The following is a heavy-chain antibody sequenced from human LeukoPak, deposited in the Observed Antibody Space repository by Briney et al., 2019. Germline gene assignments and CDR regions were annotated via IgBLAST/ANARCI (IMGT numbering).Heavy chain of an antibody. Sequence: SVKVFCKASGGTFSSYAISWVRQAPGQGLEWMGGIIPIFGTANYAQKFQGRVTITADESTSTAYMELSSLRSEDTAVDYCARVIYCRSTISEVPWGQGTLVTVSS. CDR1: GGTFSSYA. J-gene: IGHJ5*02. CDR2: IIPIFGTA. CDR3: ARVIYCRSTISEVP. V-gene: IGHV1-69*13. D-gene: IGHD2-2*01.